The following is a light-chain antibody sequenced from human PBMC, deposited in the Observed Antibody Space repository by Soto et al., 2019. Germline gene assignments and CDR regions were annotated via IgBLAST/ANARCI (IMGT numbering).Light chain of an antibody. CDR1: QSVNNN. CDR2: GAS. CDR3: QQYDNWPYT. J-gene: IGKJ2*01. V-gene: IGKV3-15*01. Sequence: EIVLTQSPATLSLSPGERATLSCRASQSVNNNLAWYQQKPGQAPRLLIYGASTRATAIPARFSGSGSGTEFTLTISSLQSEDFEVYFCQQYDNWPYTFGQGTKVDIX.